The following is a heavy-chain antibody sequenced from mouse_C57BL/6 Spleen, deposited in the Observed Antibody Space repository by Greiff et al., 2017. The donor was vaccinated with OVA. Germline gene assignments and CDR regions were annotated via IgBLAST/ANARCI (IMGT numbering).Heavy chain of an antibody. V-gene: IGHV5-17*01. D-gene: IGHD2-3*01. Sequence: EVQGVESGGGLVKPGGSLKLSCAASGFTFSGYGMHWVRQAPETGLEWVAYISSGSSTIYYADTVTGRFTISRDNAKNTLFLQMTSLRSEDTARYYCARKDGYYEYFDVWGTGTTVTVSS. CDR1: GFTFSGYG. CDR3: ARKDGYYEYFDV. CDR2: ISSGSSTI. J-gene: IGHJ1*03.